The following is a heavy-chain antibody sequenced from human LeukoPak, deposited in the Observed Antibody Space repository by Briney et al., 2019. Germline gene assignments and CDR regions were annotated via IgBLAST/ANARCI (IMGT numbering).Heavy chain of an antibody. J-gene: IGHJ4*02. CDR3: ARSWGVKWPVDY. D-gene: IGHD3-10*01. V-gene: IGHV3-48*02. Sequence: PGGCLRLSCAASGFTFSSYSMNWVRRAPGKGLEWVSYISSSSSTKYYADSVKGRFTISRDNAKNSLYLQMNSLRDEDTAVYYCARSWGVKWPVDYWGQGTLVTVSS. CDR2: ISSSSSTK. CDR1: GFTFSSYS.